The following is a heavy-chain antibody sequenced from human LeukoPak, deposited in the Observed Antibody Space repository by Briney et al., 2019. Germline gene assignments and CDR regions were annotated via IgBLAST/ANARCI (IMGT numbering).Heavy chain of an antibody. CDR2: ISHSGST. J-gene: IGHJ4*02. D-gene: IGHD5-12*01. CDR1: GGSISSGGYS. Sequence: SEILSLTCAVSGGSISSGGYSWSWIRQPPGKGLEWIGYISHSGSTYYNPSLKSRVTISVDRSKNQFSLKLSSVTAADTAMYYCARGGYSGYDPIDYWGQGTLVTVSS. CDR3: ARGGYSGYDPIDY. V-gene: IGHV4-30-2*01.